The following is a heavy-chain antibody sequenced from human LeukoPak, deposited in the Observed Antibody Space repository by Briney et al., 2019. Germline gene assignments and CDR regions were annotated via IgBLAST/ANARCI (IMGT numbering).Heavy chain of an antibody. CDR3: AKDNYYYYYMDV. CDR2: IRYDGSNK. V-gene: IGHV3-30*02. Sequence: PGGSLRLSCAASRFTFSSYGMHWVRQAPGKGLEWVAFIRYDGSNKYYADSVKGRFTISRDNSKNTLYLQMNSLRAEDTAVYYCAKDNYYYYYMDVWGKGTTVTISS. CDR1: RFTFSSYG. J-gene: IGHJ6*03.